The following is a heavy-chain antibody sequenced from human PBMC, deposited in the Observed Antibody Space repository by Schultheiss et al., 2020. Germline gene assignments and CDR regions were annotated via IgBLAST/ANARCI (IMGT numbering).Heavy chain of an antibody. CDR1: GGSISSYY. CDR2: IYYSGST. Sequence: SETLSLTCTVSGGSISSYYWSWIRQPPGKGLEWIGYIYYSGSTNYNPSLKSRVTISVDTSKNQFSLKLSSVTAADTAVYYCARDRSYGSGSAPDFWGQGTLVTVSS. CDR3: ARDRSYGSGSAPDF. J-gene: IGHJ4*02. V-gene: IGHV4-59*12. D-gene: IGHD3-10*01.